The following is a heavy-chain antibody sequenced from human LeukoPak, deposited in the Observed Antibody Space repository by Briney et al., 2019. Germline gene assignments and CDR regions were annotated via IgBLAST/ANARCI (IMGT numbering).Heavy chain of an antibody. CDR3: ARGANYDFWSGHYGWFDP. Sequence: SETLSLTCTVSGGSISSSSYYWSWIRQPPGKGLEWIGYIYYSGSTNYNPSLKSRVTISVDTSKNQFSLKLSSVTAADTAVYYCARGANYDFWSGHYGWFDPWGQGTLVTVSS. CDR1: GGSISSSSYY. D-gene: IGHD3-3*01. V-gene: IGHV4-61*01. CDR2: IYYSGST. J-gene: IGHJ5*02.